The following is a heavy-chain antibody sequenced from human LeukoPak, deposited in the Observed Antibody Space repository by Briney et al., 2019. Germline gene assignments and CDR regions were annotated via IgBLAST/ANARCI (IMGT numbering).Heavy chain of an antibody. Sequence: SETLSLTCTVSGDSISSYYWSWIRQPPGRGLEWIGFLYNSGNIYYNPSLKSRVTMSVDSSKNHFSLRLSSVTAADTAVYFCARWGVATTQGAFDIWGQGTVVTVSS. CDR2: LYNSGNI. D-gene: IGHD5-24*01. V-gene: IGHV4-59*08. J-gene: IGHJ3*02. CDR1: GDSISSYY. CDR3: ARWGVATTQGAFDI.